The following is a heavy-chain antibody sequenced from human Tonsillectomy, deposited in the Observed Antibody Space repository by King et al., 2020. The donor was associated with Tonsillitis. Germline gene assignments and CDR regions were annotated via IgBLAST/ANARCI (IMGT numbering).Heavy chain of an antibody. CDR2: ISGSGSNT. J-gene: IGHJ5*02. V-gene: IGHV3-23*04. D-gene: IGHD6-19*01. Sequence: VQLVESGGGLVQPGGSLRLSCAASGFTFSNYAMSWVRQAPGKGLEWGSTISGSGSNTYYADSVKGRFTISRDNSKHTQYLQMNSLRAEDTAVYYCAKGGEAVAVWFDPWGQGTLVTVSS. CDR3: AKGGEAVAVWFDP. CDR1: GFTFSNYA.